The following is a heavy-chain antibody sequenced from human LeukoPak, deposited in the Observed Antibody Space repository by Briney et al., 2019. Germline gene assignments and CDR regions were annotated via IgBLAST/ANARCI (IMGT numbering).Heavy chain of an antibody. CDR2: ISSSSSFI. J-gene: IGHJ4*02. CDR3: ASRVGGYYFDG. V-gene: IGHV3-21*01. Sequence: GGSLTLPCAASGLHFSRSHMNWVRQAPGKGLEWVSSISSSSSFIFYADSVQGRFTISRDNAENSLYLQMNSLRAEDTAVYCCASRVGGYYFDGWGQGTRVTVSS. CDR1: GLHFSRSH. D-gene: IGHD1-26*01.